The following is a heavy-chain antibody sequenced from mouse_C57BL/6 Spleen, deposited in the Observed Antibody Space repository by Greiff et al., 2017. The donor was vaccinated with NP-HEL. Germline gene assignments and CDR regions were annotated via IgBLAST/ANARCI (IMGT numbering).Heavy chain of an antibody. CDR3: ARDYYGSSHWYFEV. V-gene: IGHV7-1*01. Sequence: EVKLMESGGGLVQSGRSLRLSCATSGFTFSDFYMEWVRQAPGKGLEWIAASRNKANDYTTEYSASVKGRFIVSRDTSQSILYLQMNALRAEDTASYYCARDYYGSSHWYFEVWGTGTTVTVAS. D-gene: IGHD1-1*01. CDR1: GFTFSDFY. J-gene: IGHJ1*03. CDR2: SRNKANDYTT.